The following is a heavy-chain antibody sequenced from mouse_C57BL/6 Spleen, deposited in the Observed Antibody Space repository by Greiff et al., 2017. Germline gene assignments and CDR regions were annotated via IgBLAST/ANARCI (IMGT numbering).Heavy chain of an antibody. Sequence: EVQRVESGEGLVKPGGSLKLSCAASGFTFSSYAMSWVRQTPEKRLEWVAYISSGGDYIYYADTVKGRFTISRDNARNTLYLQMSSLKSEDTAMYYCTRDLASYGNYWFAYWGQGTLVTVSA. CDR2: ISSGGDYI. J-gene: IGHJ3*01. CDR1: GFTFSSYA. V-gene: IGHV5-9-1*02. D-gene: IGHD2-1*01. CDR3: TRDLASYGNYWFAY.